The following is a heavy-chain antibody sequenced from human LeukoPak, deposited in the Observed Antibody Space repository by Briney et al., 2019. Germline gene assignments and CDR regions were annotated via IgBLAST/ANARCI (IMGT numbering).Heavy chain of an antibody. D-gene: IGHD5-18*01. CDR1: GFTFSSYW. Sequence: GGSLRLSCAASGFTFSSYWMSWVRQAPGKGLEWVANIKQDGSEKFYVDSVKGRFTISRDNDKNSLCLQMNSLRPEDTAVYYCARGKIRYSYGRFDYWGQGILVTVSS. V-gene: IGHV3-7*02. CDR3: ARGKIRYSYGRFDY. CDR2: IKQDGSEK. J-gene: IGHJ4*02.